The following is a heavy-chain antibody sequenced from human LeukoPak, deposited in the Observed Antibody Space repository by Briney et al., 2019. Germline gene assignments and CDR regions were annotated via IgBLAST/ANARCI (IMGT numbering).Heavy chain of an antibody. V-gene: IGHV4-39*07. CDR1: GGSISSSNSY. CDR3: ARGYCSGGSCYYGEAFDI. Sequence: ASETLSLTCTVSGGSISSSNSYWGGIRQPPGKGLEWIGSIYYSGITYYNPSLKSRVTVSVDTSKNQFSLKLSSVTAADTALYYCARGYCSGGSCYYGEAFDIWGQGTMVTVS. J-gene: IGHJ3*02. D-gene: IGHD2-15*01. CDR2: IYYSGIT.